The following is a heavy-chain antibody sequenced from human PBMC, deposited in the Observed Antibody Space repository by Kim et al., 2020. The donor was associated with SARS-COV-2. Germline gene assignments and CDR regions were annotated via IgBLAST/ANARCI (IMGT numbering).Heavy chain of an antibody. D-gene: IGHD3-10*01. CDR3: ARVGEYGSGSYASF. V-gene: IGHV1-2*06. CDR2: INPNSGGT. CDR1: GYTFTGYY. J-gene: IGHJ4*02. Sequence: ASVKVSCKASGYTFTGYYIHWVQQAPGQGLEWMGRINPNSGGTNYTQNFQGRVTMTRDTSISTAYMELSRLRSDDTAVYYCARVGEYGSGSYASFWGQGTQVTVSS.